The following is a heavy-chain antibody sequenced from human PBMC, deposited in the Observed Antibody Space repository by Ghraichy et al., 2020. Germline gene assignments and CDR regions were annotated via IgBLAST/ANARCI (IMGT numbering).Heavy chain of an antibody. V-gene: IGHV1-69*04. CDR2: IIPILGIA. CDR3: GRVFRTDILTGYYLDY. Sequence: SVKVSCKASGGTFSSYAISWVRQAPGQGLEWMGRIIPILGIANYAQKFQGRVTITADKSTSTAYMELSSLRSEDTAVYYCGRVFRTDILTGYYLDYWGQGTLVTVSS. CDR1: GGTFSSYA. D-gene: IGHD3-9*01. J-gene: IGHJ4*02.